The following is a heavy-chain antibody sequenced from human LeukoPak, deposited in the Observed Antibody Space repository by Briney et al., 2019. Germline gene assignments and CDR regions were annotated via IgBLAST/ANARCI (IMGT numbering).Heavy chain of an antibody. V-gene: IGHV3-23*01. J-gene: IGHJ6*02. CDR1: GFPFSSYA. Sequence: GGSLRLSCAASGFPFSSYAMTWVRQAPGKGLEWVSAISGSAGSTYYADSVKGRFTISRDKSKNTLYLQMNSLRAEDTALYYCAKSSLGYGMDVWGQGTTVTVSS. D-gene: IGHD7-27*01. CDR2: ISGSAGST. CDR3: AKSSLGYGMDV.